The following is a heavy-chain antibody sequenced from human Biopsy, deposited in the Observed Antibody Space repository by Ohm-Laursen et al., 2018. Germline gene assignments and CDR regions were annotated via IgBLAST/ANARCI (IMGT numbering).Heavy chain of an antibody. CDR3: AKRGVERGRPLAY. CDR1: GGTFSSFG. D-gene: IGHD1-1*01. J-gene: IGHJ4*02. CDR2: INSMFGTT. Sequence: SSVKASCKASGGTFSSFGISWVRQAPGQGLGWMGEINSMFGTTNYAQTFQGRVTITADESTSTAYMEVSSLRSEDTAVYYCAKRGVERGRPLAYWGQGTLVTVSS. V-gene: IGHV1-69*01.